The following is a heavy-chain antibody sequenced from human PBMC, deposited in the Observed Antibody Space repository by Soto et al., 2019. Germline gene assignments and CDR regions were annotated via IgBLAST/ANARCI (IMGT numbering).Heavy chain of an antibody. V-gene: IGHV1-18*01. CDR1: GYTFTSYG. D-gene: IGHD4-17*01. J-gene: IGHJ6*02. Sequence: ASVKVSCKASGYTFTSYGISWVRQAPGQGLEWMGWISAYNSNTNYAQKLQGRVNMTTDTSTSTAYMELRSLRSDDTAVYYCAREGLVLVPTTVNSDYYYYAMDVWG. CDR3: AREGLVLVPTTVNSDYYYYAMDV. CDR2: ISAYNSNT.